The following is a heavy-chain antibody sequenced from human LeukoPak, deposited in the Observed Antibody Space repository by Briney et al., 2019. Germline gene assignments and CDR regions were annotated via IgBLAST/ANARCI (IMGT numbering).Heavy chain of an antibody. D-gene: IGHD4-17*01. CDR2: ISYDGSNK. CDR1: GFTFNDYR. Sequence: PGGSLRLSCAASGFTFNDYRMHWVRQAPGKGLEWVAVISYDGSNKYYPVSVKGRFTISRDNSKNTLYLQMNSLRAEDTAVYYCARDPGTTSFYVGPHAFDIWGQGTMVTVSS. CDR3: ARDPGTTSFYVGPHAFDI. V-gene: IGHV3-30-3*01. J-gene: IGHJ3*02.